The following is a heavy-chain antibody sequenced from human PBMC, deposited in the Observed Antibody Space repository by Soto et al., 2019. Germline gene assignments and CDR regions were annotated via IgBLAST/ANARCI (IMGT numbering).Heavy chain of an antibody. V-gene: IGHV4-31*03. CDR1: GGSISSGGYY. J-gene: IGHJ5*02. CDR2: IYYSGST. Sequence: SETLSLTCTVSGGSISSGGYYWSWIRQHPGKGLEWIGYIYYSGSTYYNPSLKSRVTISVDTSKNQFSLKLSSVTAADTAVYYCARGARYSGYDLGFDPWGQGTLVTVSS. D-gene: IGHD5-12*01. CDR3: ARGARYSGYDLGFDP.